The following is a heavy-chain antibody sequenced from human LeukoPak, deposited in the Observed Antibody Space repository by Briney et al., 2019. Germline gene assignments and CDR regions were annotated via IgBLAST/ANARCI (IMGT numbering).Heavy chain of an antibody. CDR3: ARGCGPDCYPFLDY. V-gene: IGHV3-21*06. CDR2: IRSSISSI. CDR1: GLSFGSLA. D-gene: IGHD2-21*02. Sequence: VGSLRLSCAASGLSFGSLAMNSVCQAPGKGLEWVASIRSSISSIYYAEAVKGRFTISRDNAKNSQYLQMNSLRAEDTAVYYGARGCGPDCYPFLDYWGQGTLVTVSS. J-gene: IGHJ4*02.